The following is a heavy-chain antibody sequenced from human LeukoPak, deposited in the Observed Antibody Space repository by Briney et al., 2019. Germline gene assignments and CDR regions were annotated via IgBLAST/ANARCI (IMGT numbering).Heavy chain of an antibody. Sequence: GSAKDSCKASGDTSTGYYMHWVRQAPGQGVEWMGWINRNNGGTNYAQKFQGRVTMTRDTSISTAYMELNRLRSDDTAVCYCSRDRDYGSGMFDYWGQGSLVTVSS. CDR1: GDTSTGYY. V-gene: IGHV1-2*02. J-gene: IGHJ4*02. D-gene: IGHD3-10*01. CDR3: SRDRDYGSGMFDY. CDR2: INRNNGGT.